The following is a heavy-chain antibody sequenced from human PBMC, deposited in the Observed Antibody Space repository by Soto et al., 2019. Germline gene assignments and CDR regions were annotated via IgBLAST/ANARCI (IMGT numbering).Heavy chain of an antibody. V-gene: IGHV3-64*01. CDR2: ISSNEGST. CDR1: GFTFSSYA. J-gene: IGHJ6*02. Sequence: GGSLRLSCAASGFTFSSYAMHWVRQAPGKGLEYVSVISSNEGSTYYANSVKGRFTISRDNFKNTLYLQMGSLRAEDMAVYYCARGIFDSYGMDVWGQGTTVTVSS. D-gene: IGHD2-15*01. CDR3: ARGIFDSYGMDV.